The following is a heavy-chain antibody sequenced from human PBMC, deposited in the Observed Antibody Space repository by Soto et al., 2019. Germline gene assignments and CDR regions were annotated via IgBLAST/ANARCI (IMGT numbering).Heavy chain of an antibody. CDR3: ARWGTTGGFDL. D-gene: IGHD3-16*01. V-gene: IGHV3-30*19. CDR2: TSYDGSNK. J-gene: IGHJ4*02. Sequence: QLQLVESGGGVVRPGTSLRLSCAASEFRFKSFVMHWVRQAPGKGLDWVAFTSYDGSNKDYGDSVKGRFTVSRDNSQNTLHLQMDFLRPEDTALYYCARWGTTGGFDLWGQGTLVSVSS. CDR1: EFRFKSFV.